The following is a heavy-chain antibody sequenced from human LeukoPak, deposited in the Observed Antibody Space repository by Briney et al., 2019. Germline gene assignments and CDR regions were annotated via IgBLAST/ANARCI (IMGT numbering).Heavy chain of an antibody. D-gene: IGHD3-10*01. CDR1: GYTFTSYD. J-gene: IGHJ6*03. CDR2: MNPNSGNT. V-gene: IGHV1-8*01. CDR3: ARVGYGSGSYYNVVGYYYYYYMDV. Sequence: ASVKVSCKASGYTFTSYDINWVRQATGQGLEWMGWMNPNSGNTGYAQKFQGRVTMTRNTSISTAYMELSSLRSEDTAVYYCARVGYGSGSYYNVVGYYYYYYMDVWGKGNPVTVSS.